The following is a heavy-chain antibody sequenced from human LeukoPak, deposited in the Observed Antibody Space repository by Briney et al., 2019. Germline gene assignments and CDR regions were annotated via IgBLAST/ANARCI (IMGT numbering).Heavy chain of an antibody. V-gene: IGHV1-69*13. CDR3: AKDMGYSSSWYGNAFDI. J-gene: IGHJ3*02. CDR2: IIPIFGTA. Sequence: SVKVSCKASGGTFSSYAISWVRQAPGQGLEWMGGIIPIFGTANYAQKFQGRVTITADESTSTAYMELSSLRSEDTAVYYCAKDMGYSSSWYGNAFDIWGQGTMVTVSS. D-gene: IGHD6-13*01. CDR1: GGTFSSYA.